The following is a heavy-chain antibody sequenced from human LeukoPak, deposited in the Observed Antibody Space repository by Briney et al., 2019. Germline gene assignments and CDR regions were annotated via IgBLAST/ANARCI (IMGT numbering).Heavy chain of an antibody. CDR2: ISRSSTYI. CDR3: ATQNWFDP. V-gene: IGHV3-21*01. J-gene: IGHJ5*02. CDR1: GFTFSSFS. Sequence: GGSLRLSCAASGFTFSSFSMNWVRQAPGKGLEWVSLISRSSTYIYYAASAKGRFTISRDNAKNSLYLQMNSLRDEDTGVYYCATQNWFDPWGQGTRVTVSS.